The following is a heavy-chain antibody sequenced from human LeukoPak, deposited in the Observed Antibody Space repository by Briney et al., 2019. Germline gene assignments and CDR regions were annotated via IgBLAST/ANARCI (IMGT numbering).Heavy chain of an antibody. CDR3: ATARTGMTTVTWGHY. J-gene: IGHJ4*02. D-gene: IGHD4-17*01. V-gene: IGHV1-24*01. CDR2: FDPEDGET. CDR1: GYTFTELS. Sequence: GASVKVSCKVSGYTFTELSMHWVRQAPGKGLEWMGGFDPEDGETIYAQKFQGRVTMTEDTSTDTAYMELSSLRSEDTAVYYCATARTGMTTVTWGHYWGQGTLVTVSS.